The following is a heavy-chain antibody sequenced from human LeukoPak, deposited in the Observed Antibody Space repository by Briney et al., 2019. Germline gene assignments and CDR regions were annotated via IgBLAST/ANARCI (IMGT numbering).Heavy chain of an antibody. D-gene: IGHD4-23*01. CDR1: GFTFGDYA. V-gene: IGHV3-7*01. Sequence: GGSLRLSCTASGFTFGDYAMSWVRQAPGKGLEWVANIKQDGSEKYYVDSVKGRFTISRDNAKNSLYLQMNSLRVEDTALYYCARVRSVGGNPHAFNIWGQGTMVTVSS. J-gene: IGHJ3*02. CDR3: ARVRSVGGNPHAFNI. CDR2: IKQDGSEK.